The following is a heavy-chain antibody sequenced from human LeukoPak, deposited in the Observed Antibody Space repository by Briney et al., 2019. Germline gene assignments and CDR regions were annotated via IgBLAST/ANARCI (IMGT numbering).Heavy chain of an antibody. V-gene: IGHV3-30*04. J-gene: IGHJ4*02. CDR1: GFTFSNFA. Sequence: GGSLRLSCAASGFTFSNFAMHWVRQAPGKGLEWVAIISYDGSNKYYADSVKGRFTISRDNSKNTLYLQMSSLRAEDTAVYYCARVGRGYSFNVYYFDYWGQGTLVTVSS. CDR2: ISYDGSNK. CDR3: ARVGRGYSFNVYYFDY. D-gene: IGHD5-18*01.